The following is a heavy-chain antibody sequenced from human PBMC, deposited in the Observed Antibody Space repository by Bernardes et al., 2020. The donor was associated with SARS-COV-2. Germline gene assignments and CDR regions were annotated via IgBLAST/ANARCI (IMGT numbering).Heavy chain of an antibody. D-gene: IGHD6-19*01. CDR3: AKDYIAVADQYYYYGMDV. V-gene: IGHV3-23*01. CDR1: GFTFSSYA. J-gene: IGHJ6*02. CDR2: ISGSGGST. Sequence: GGSLRLSCAASGFTFSSYAMSWVRQAPGKGLEWVSAISGSGGSTYHADSVKGRFTISRDNSKNTLYLQMNSLRAEDTAVYYCAKDYIAVADQYYYYGMDVWGQGTTVTVSS.